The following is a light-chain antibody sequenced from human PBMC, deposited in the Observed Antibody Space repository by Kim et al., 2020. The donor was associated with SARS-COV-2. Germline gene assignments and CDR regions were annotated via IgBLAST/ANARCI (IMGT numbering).Light chain of an antibody. J-gene: IGLJ3*02. Sequence: GRSNTISCTGTSRDVGRYNYVSWYQHHPGQAPKLMIYHVSNRPSGISNRFSGSKSGNTASLSISGLQSEDEADYYCSSFTSSSTLVFGGGTQLTVL. CDR2: HVS. CDR3: SSFTSSSTLV. V-gene: IGLV2-14*03. CDR1: SRDVGRYNY.